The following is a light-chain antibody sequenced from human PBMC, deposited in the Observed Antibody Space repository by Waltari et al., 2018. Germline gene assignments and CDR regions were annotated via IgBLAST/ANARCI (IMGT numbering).Light chain of an antibody. CDR3: AAWDDSLSGPRV. CDR2: RTN. CDR1: SRNIATTY. Sequence: QSLLTHPPSPSRTPGQRVTTSCSGRSRNIATTYVYWYQQLPGTAPKLPIYRTNQRPSGVPGRFSGSKSGTSASLAISWLRSDDEADYTCAAWDDSLSGPRVFGGGTKLTVL. V-gene: IGLV1-47*01. J-gene: IGLJ3*02.